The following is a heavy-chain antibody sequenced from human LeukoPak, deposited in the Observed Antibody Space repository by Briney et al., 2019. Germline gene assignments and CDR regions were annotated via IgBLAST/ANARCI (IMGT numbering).Heavy chain of an antibody. J-gene: IGHJ6*02. Sequence: ASVKVSCKASGYTSTGYYMHWVRQAPGQGLEWMGWINPNSGGTNYAQKFQGWVTMTRDTSISTAYMELSRLRSDDTAVYYCARGKYCSGGSCLYYYYGMDVWGQGTTVTVSS. CDR3: ARGKYCSGGSCLYYYYGMDV. CDR2: INPNSGGT. V-gene: IGHV1-2*04. D-gene: IGHD2-15*01. CDR1: GYTSTGYY.